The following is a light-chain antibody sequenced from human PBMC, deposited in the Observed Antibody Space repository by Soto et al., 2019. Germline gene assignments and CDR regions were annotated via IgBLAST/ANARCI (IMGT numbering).Light chain of an antibody. CDR1: SSDVGGYKY. CDR3: SSYAGSNNLGV. Sequence: QSALTQPPSASGSPGQSVTISCTGTSSDVGGYKYVSWYQQHPGKAPKLMIYEVSKQPSGVPDRFSGSKSGNTASLTVSGLQAEDEADYYCSSYAGSNNLGVFGGGTKLTVL. J-gene: IGLJ2*01. V-gene: IGLV2-8*01. CDR2: EVS.